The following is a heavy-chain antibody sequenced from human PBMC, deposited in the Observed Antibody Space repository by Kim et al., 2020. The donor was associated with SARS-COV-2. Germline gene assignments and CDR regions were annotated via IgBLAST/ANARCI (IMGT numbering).Heavy chain of an antibody. CDR2: IWYDGSNK. Sequence: GGSLRLSCAASGFTFSSYGMHWVRQAPGKGLEWVAVIWYDGSNKYYADSVKGRFTISRDNSKNTLYLQMNSLRAEDTAVYYCARDAFPRTRGSYSGDYWGQGTLVTVSS. CDR3: ARDAFPRTRGSYSGDY. V-gene: IGHV3-33*01. CDR1: GFTFSSYG. D-gene: IGHD1-26*01. J-gene: IGHJ4*02.